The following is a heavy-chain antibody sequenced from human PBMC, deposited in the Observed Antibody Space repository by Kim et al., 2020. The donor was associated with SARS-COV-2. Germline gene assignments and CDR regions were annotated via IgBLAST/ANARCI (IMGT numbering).Heavy chain of an antibody. J-gene: IGHJ3*01. D-gene: IGHD3-10*01. CDR3: AIDGKFQFGEFGSLNL. V-gene: IGHV3-74*01. CDR2: INSDEITT. Sequence: GGSLRLSCAASGFAFNNFWMHWVRQVSGQGLMWVARINSDEITTQYADSVKGRFTISRDNAKNTLYLQMDSLTVEDTAVYYCAIDGKFQFGEFGSLNLWGRGTMATASS. CDR1: GFAFNNFW.